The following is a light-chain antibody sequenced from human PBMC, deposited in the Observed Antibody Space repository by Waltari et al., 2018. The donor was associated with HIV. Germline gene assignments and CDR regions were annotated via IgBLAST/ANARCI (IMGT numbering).Light chain of an antibody. CDR2: NNG. V-gene: IGLV1-44*01. J-gene: IGLJ3*02. CDR3: ASWDDKLDGWV. CDR1: YSNIGSNT. Sequence: QSLLPQPPSASGTPGQRVTISCSGSYSNIGSNTVNWHQQLPGSAPRALIYNNGPGPSGGPDRFSGSKSGTSASLAISGLQSEDQGDYYCASWDDKLDGWVFGGGTRLTVL.